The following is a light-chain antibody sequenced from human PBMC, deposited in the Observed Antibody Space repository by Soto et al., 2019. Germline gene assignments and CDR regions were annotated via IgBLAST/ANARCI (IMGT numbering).Light chain of an antibody. CDR3: QQYGSSGT. CDR2: AAS. V-gene: IGKV3-20*01. CDR1: QSVSSY. J-gene: IGKJ1*01. Sequence: EIVLTQSPATLSLSPGERATLSCRASQSVSSYLAWYQLKPGQAPRLLIYAASNRATGIPDRFSGSGSGTDFTLTISRLEPEDFAVYYCQQYGSSGTFGQGTKVDIK.